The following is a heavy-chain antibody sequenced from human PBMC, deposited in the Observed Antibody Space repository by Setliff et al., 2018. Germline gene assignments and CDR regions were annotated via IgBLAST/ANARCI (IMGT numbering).Heavy chain of an antibody. D-gene: IGHD2-15*01. V-gene: IGHV1-18*01. CDR2: ISTYNVNT. J-gene: IGHJ5*02. Sequence: ASVKVSCKASGYPFTNYGITWVRQAPGQGLEWLGWISTYNVNTTYAQKLQDRVTITTDESTSTAYMELDSLRSEDTAVYYCARSPAVLGIVYLDPWGQGTLVTVSS. CDR1: GYPFTNYG. CDR3: ARSPAVLGIVYLDP.